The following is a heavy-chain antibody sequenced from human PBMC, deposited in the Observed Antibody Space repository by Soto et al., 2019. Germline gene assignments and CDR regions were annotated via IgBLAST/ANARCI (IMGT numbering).Heavy chain of an antibody. CDR1: GFTFSSYA. V-gene: IGHV3-23*01. J-gene: IGHJ5*02. D-gene: IGHD4-17*01. CDR2: ISGSGGST. CDR3: AKAPRRDYVCEWFDP. Sequence: GGSLRLSCAASGFTFSSYAMSWVRQAPGKGLEWVSAISGSGGSTYYADSVKGRFTISRDNSKNTLYLQMNSLRAEDTAVYYCAKAPRRDYVCEWFDPWGQGTLVTVSS.